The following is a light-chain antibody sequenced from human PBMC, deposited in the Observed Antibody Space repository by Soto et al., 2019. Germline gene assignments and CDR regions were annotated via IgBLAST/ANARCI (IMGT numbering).Light chain of an antibody. CDR2: GAS. V-gene: IGKV3-15*01. CDR3: QQYNNWPPYT. Sequence: EIVMTQSPATLSVSPGERATLSCRASQSVSNNLAWYQQKPGQAPRLLIYGASTRANGIPARFSGSGSGTEFTLTISSRKSEDFAVYYCQQYNNWPPYTFGQGTKLEIK. CDR1: QSVSNN. J-gene: IGKJ2*01.